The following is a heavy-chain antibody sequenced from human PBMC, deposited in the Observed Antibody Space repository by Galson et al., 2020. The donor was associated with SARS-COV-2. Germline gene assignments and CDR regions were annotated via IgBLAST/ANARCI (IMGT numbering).Heavy chain of an antibody. CDR2: IIPILGIA. Sequence: SVKVSCKASGGTFSSYAISWVRQAPGQGLEWMGGIIPILGIANYAQKFQGRVTITADKSTSTAYMELSSLRSEDTAVYYCARGDVGATYYYYYMDVWGKGTTVTVSS. CDR3: ARGDVGATYYYYYMDV. D-gene: IGHD1-26*01. V-gene: IGHV1-69*10. J-gene: IGHJ6*03. CDR1: GGTFSSYA.